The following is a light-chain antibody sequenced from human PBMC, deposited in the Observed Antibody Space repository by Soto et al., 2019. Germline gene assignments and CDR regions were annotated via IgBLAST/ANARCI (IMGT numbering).Light chain of an antibody. CDR2: DNT. CDR3: QPYDSGLSGHWV. V-gene: IGLV1-40*01. J-gene: IGLJ3*02. CDR1: SSNLGAGYD. Sequence: QSVLTQPPSMSGAPGQRVTMSCTGSSSNLGAGYDVHWYQRLPGAAPKLLIYDNTHRPSGVPNRFSGSKSGTSASLAITGLQAGDEADYYCQPYDSGLSGHWVFGGGTKLTVL.